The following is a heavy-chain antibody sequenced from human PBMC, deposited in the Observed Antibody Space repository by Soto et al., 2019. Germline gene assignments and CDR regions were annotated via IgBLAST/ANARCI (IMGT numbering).Heavy chain of an antibody. V-gene: IGHV4-59*08. J-gene: IGHJ4*02. CDR3: ARRAAAGTELVIY. CDR2: IYHSGST. CDR1: GSSISRDC. D-gene: IGHD6-13*01. Sequence: SETLSLTCTVCGSSISRDCWSWIRQPPGKGLEWIGYIYHSGSTNYNPSLKSRVTISVDTSKNQFSLKLSSVTAADTAVYYCARRAAAGTELVIYWGQGTLVTVSS.